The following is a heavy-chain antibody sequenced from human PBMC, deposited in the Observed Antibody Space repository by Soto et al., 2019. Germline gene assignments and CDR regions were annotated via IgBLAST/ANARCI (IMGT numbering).Heavy chain of an antibody. CDR2: IIPIFGTA. CDR3: ARGAGVVVPAALPNYYYYGMDV. D-gene: IGHD2-2*01. CDR1: GGTFSSYA. V-gene: IGHV1-69*13. J-gene: IGHJ6*02. Sequence: VASVKVSCKASGGTFSSYAISWVRQAPGQGLEWMGGIIPIFGTANYAQKFQGRVTITADESTSTAYMELSSLRSEDTAVYYCARGAGVVVPAALPNYYYYGMDVWGQGTTVTVSS.